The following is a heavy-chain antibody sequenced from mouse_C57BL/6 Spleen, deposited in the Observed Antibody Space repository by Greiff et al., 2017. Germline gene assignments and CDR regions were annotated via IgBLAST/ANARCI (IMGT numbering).Heavy chain of an antibody. D-gene: IGHD1-1*01. Sequence: QVQLQQPGAELVKPGASVTLSCKASGYTFTSYWMHWVKQRPGQGLEWIGMIHPNSGSTNYNEKFKSKATLTVDKSSSTAYMQLSSLTSEDSAVYYCARSALFYFFLDYWGQGTTLTVSS. CDR1: GYTFTSYW. V-gene: IGHV1-64*01. CDR2: IHPNSGST. J-gene: IGHJ2*01. CDR3: ARSALFYFFLDY.